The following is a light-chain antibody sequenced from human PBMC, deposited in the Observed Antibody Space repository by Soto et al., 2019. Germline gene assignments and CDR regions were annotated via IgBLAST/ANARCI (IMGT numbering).Light chain of an antibody. CDR1: QSVNSN. J-gene: IGKJ1*01. CDR2: GAS. V-gene: IGKV3-15*01. Sequence: ETVMTQSPATLSVSPGERATLSCRASQSVNSNLAWYQQKPGQAPRLLIYGASTRAAGIPARFSGSGSGTEFTLTISSLQSEDFAVYYCQQYSNWPQTFGQGTKVEIK. CDR3: QQYSNWPQT.